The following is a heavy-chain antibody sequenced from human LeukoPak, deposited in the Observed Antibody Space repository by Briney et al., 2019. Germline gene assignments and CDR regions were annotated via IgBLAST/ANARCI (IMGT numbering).Heavy chain of an antibody. CDR3: TSSMVRGVENDY. CDR1: GFTFSGSA. D-gene: IGHD3-10*01. CDR2: IRSKANSYAT. Sequence: SGGSLKLSCAASGFTFSGSAMHWVRQASGKGLEWVGRIRSKANSYATAYAASVKGRFTISRDDLKKTAYLQMNSLKTEDTAVYYCTSSMVRGVENDYWGQGTLVTVSS. J-gene: IGHJ4*02. V-gene: IGHV3-73*01.